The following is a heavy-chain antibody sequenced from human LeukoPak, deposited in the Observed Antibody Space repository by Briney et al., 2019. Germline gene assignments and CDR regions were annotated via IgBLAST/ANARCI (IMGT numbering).Heavy chain of an antibody. CDR1: GGSFSGYY. CDR2: INHSGST. V-gene: IGHV4-34*01. CDR3: ARSSIAARPRPKYYYMDV. Sequence: SETLSLTCAVYGGSFSGYYWSWIRQPPGRGLEWIGEINHSGSTNYNPSLKSRGTISVDTSKNQFSLKLSSVTAADTAVYYCARSSIAARPRPKYYYMDVWGKGTTVTVSS. J-gene: IGHJ6*03. D-gene: IGHD6-6*01.